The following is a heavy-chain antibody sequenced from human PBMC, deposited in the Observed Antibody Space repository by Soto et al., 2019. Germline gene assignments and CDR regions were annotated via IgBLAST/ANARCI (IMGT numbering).Heavy chain of an antibody. D-gene: IGHD3-22*01. J-gene: IGHJ4*02. V-gene: IGHV3-33*01. CDR3: ARDSSGIKAAY. CDR1: GFTFSSYG. CDR2: IWYDGSNK. Sequence: GGSLRLSCAASGFTFSSYGMHWVRQAPGKGLEWVAVIWYDGSNKYYADSVKGRFTISRDNSKNTLYLQMNSLRAEDTAVYYCARDSSGIKAAYWGQGTLVTVSS.